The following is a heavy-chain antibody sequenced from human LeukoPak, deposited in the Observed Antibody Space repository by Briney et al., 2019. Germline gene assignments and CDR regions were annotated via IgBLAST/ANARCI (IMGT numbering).Heavy chain of an antibody. Sequence: GGSLRLSCAASGFTFSNFAMSWVRQAPGKGLEWVSAISISGGSTYYADSVKGRFTISRDNSKNTQYLQMNSLRAEDTAVYYCAKGRSLTEGAASSMDVWGQGTTVTVSS. J-gene: IGHJ6*02. CDR1: GFTFSNFA. CDR2: ISISGGST. CDR3: AKGRSLTEGAASSMDV. D-gene: IGHD1-14*01. V-gene: IGHV3-23*01.